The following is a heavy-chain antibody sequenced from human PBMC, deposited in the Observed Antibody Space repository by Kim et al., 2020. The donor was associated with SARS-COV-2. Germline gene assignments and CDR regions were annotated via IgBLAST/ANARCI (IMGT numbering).Heavy chain of an antibody. D-gene: IGHD2-15*01. V-gene: IGHV4-39*07. Sequence: SETLSLTCTVSGGSISSSSYYWGWIRQPPGKGLEWIGSIYYSGSTYYNPSLKSRVTISVDTSKNQFSLKLSSVTAADTSLYYCALDIAATHRGFDYWGQG. J-gene: IGHJ4*02. CDR2: IYYSGST. CDR3: ALDIAATHRGFDY. CDR1: GGSISSSSYY.